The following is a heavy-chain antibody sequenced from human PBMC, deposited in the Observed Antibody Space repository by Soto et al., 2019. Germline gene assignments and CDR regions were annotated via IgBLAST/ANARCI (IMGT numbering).Heavy chain of an antibody. CDR2: INHSGST. D-gene: IGHD2-2*01. CDR3: ARQQYCGSSTCYDSLYYQYMDV. V-gene: IGHV4-34*01. CDR1: GGSFSGYY. Sequence: PSETLSLTCAVYGGSFSGYYWSWIRQPPGKGLEWIGEINHSGSTNYNPSLKSRVTISVDTSKNQFSLKLSSVTAADTAVYYCARQQYCGSSTCYDSLYYQYMDVWGKGTMVTV. J-gene: IGHJ6*03.